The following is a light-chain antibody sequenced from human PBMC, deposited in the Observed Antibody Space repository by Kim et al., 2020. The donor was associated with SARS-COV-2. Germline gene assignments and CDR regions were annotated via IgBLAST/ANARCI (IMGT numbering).Light chain of an antibody. J-gene: IGLJ1*01. Sequence: GQSVTISCTGTSSDVSAYIFISWYLQHPGKVPKLMIYDVTKRPSGVPDRCSGSKSGNTASLTISGLQAEDEADYYCCSYAGTYTYVFGTGTKVTVL. CDR3: CSYAGTYTYV. CDR2: DVT. CDR1: SSDVSAYIF. V-gene: IGLV2-11*03.